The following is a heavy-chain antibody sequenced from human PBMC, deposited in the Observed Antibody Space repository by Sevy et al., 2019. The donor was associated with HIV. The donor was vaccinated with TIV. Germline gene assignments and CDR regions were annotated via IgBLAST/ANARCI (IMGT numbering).Heavy chain of an antibody. CDR2: ISYDGSNK. J-gene: IGHJ6*02. CDR1: GFTFSSYA. Sequence: QLGGSMRLSCAASGFTFSSYAMHWVRQAPGKGLEWVAVISYDGSNKYYADSVKGRFTISRDNSKNTLYLQMNSLRAEDTAVYYCARDFFGAAGTYYYYGMDVWGQGTTVTVSS. CDR3: ARDFFGAAGTYYYYGMDV. V-gene: IGHV3-30-3*01. D-gene: IGHD6-13*01.